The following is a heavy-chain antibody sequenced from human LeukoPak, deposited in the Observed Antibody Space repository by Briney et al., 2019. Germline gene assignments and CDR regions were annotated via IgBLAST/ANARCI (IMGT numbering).Heavy chain of an antibody. D-gene: IGHD2-15*01. Sequence: ESGGSLRLSCAASGFTFSSYAMTWVRQAPGKGLEWVSGISGSGGSTYYADSVKGRFTISRDNPKNTLYLQMNSLRAEDTAVYYCAKVSVVVVAAAHHFDYWGQGALVTVSS. V-gene: IGHV3-23*01. CDR3: AKVSVVVVAAAHHFDY. CDR2: ISGSGGST. CDR1: GFTFSSYA. J-gene: IGHJ4*02.